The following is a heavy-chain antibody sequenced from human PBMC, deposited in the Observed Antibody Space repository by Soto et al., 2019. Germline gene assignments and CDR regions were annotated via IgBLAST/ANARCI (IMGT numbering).Heavy chain of an antibody. J-gene: IGHJ4*02. CDR3: ARQTGVFGHYFDY. V-gene: IGHV4-39*01. CDR2: IYYNGNT. Sequence: QLRLQEAGPGLVKPSETLSLTCTVSGGSISSSSYYWGWIRQPPGKGPEWIGAIYYNGNTYYNPSFKSRVTMSVYTSKNQFSLKLSSATAADTAMYYCARQTGVFGHYFDYWGQGTLVTVSS. D-gene: IGHD3-16*01. CDR1: GGSISSSSYY.